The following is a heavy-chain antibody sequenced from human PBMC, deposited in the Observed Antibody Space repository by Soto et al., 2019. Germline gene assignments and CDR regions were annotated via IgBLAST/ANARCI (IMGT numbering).Heavy chain of an antibody. Sequence: QVQLQGSGPGLVKPSQTLSLTCTVSGGSISSGGYYWSWIRQHPGKGLEWIGYIYYSGSTYYNPSLKSRVTISVDTSKNQFSLKLSSVTAADTAVYYCARYCTNGVCYNLSYFDYWGQGTLVTVSS. CDR2: IYYSGST. V-gene: IGHV4-31*03. CDR3: ARYCTNGVCYNLSYFDY. CDR1: GGSISSGGYY. D-gene: IGHD2-8*01. J-gene: IGHJ4*02.